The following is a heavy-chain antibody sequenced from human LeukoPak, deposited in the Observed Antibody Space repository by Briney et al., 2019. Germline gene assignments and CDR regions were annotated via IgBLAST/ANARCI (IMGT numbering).Heavy chain of an antibody. CDR1: GFTFSTYA. V-gene: IGHV3-21*01. CDR2: ISSSSTYI. Sequence: GGSLRLSCTTSGFTFSTYAMNWIRQAPGKGLEWVSSISSSSTYIYYADSLKGRFTISRDNAKNSLYLQMNSLRAEDTAVYYCARGPVAARGEFDYWGQGTLVTVSS. J-gene: IGHJ4*02. D-gene: IGHD6-6*01. CDR3: ARGPVAARGEFDY.